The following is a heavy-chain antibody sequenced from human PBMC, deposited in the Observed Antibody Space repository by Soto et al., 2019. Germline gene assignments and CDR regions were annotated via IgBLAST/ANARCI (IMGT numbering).Heavy chain of an antibody. Sequence: QAQLVQSGAEVKKPGASVKVSCKASGYTFTGYDINWVRQATGQGLEWMGWMNPNSGNTGYAQNFQGRVTMTRDNSITTAYMELTSLRGADSAVYFCAGEKVGTTGIDFWGQGTLVTVSS. D-gene: IGHD1-26*01. CDR1: GYTFTGYD. CDR3: AGEKVGTTGIDF. J-gene: IGHJ4*02. CDR2: MNPNSGNT. V-gene: IGHV1-8*01.